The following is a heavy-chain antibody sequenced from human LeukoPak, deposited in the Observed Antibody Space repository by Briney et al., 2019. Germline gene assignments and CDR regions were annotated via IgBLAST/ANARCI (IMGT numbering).Heavy chain of an antibody. Sequence: ASVKVSCKASGGTFSSYAISWVRQAPGQGLEWMGGIIPIFGTANYAQKFQGRVTITADKSTSTAYMELSSLRSEDTAVYYCARGYCSSTSCYDSDYWGQGTLVTVSS. J-gene: IGHJ4*02. CDR2: IIPIFGTA. D-gene: IGHD2-2*01. V-gene: IGHV1-69*06. CDR3: ARGYCSSTSCYDSDY. CDR1: GGTFSSYA.